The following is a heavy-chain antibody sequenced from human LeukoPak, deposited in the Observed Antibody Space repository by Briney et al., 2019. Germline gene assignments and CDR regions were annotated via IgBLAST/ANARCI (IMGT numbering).Heavy chain of an antibody. Sequence: GGSLRLSCAASGFTFSSYEMNWVRQAPGKGLEWVSLISSSSSYIYYADSVKGRFTISRDNTKNSLYLQVNSLRAEDTAVYYCARGTYYGSGSYLAGDYWGQGTLVTVSS. CDR3: ARGTYYGSGSYLAGDY. CDR1: GFTFSSYE. D-gene: IGHD3-10*01. CDR2: ISSSSSYI. V-gene: IGHV3-21*01. J-gene: IGHJ4*02.